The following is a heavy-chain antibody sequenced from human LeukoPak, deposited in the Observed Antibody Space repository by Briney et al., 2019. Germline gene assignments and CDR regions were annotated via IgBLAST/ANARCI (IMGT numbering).Heavy chain of an antibody. D-gene: IGHD6-19*01. CDR2: IYTSGST. V-gene: IGHV4-4*07. Sequence: SETLSLACTVSGGSISSYYWSWIRQPAGKGLEWIGRIYTSGSTNYNPSLKSRVTMSVDTSKNQFSLKLSSVTAADTAVYYCARIGSRYSSGRPNYSFDYWGQGTLVTVSS. CDR3: ARIGSRYSSGRPNYSFDY. CDR1: GGSISSYY. J-gene: IGHJ4*02.